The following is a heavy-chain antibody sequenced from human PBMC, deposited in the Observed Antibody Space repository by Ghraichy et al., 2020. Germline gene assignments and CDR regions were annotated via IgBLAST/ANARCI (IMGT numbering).Heavy chain of an antibody. V-gene: IGHV3-23*01. J-gene: IGHJ6*03. CDR3: AKAGGSHAYYYMDV. D-gene: IGHD3-16*01. CDR2: ISDGGGTT. Sequence: GESLNTSCAASGFTFSSYAMNWVRQAPGKGLEWVSAISDGGGTTYYADSVKGRFTISRDTSKNTLSLQMNSLRAEDTAVYYCAKAGGSHAYYYMDVWGKGTTVTVSS. CDR1: GFTFSSYA.